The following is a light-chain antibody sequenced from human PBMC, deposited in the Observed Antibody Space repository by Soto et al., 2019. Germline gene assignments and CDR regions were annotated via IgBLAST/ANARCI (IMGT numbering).Light chain of an antibody. CDR1: SSDFGYYNY. V-gene: IGLV2-8*01. CDR2: EVS. J-gene: IGLJ1*01. Sequence: QSALTQPPSASGSPGQSVTISCTGTSSDFGYYNYVSWYQQHPGRAPKLIIYEVSERPSGVPDRFSGSKSGNTASLTVSGLQAEDEADYYCRSYAGRNYVFGAGTKVTV. CDR3: RSYAGRNYV.